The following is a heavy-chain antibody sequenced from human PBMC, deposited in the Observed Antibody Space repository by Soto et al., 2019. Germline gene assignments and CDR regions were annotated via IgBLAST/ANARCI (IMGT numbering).Heavy chain of an antibody. CDR3: VREVVLTEWYFDN. J-gene: IGHJ4*02. Sequence: QVQVLESGGGVVQPGGSLRISSATSGFTFSDYSMHWLRQTPGKGLEWVAVTSSTGGTKFYADSVRGRFTVSRDNSKNTLYLHMNSLRPEDTAVYYCVREVVLTEWYFDNWGQGILVTVSS. V-gene: IGHV3-30-3*01. CDR1: GFTFSDYS. D-gene: IGHD2-21*01. CDR2: TSSTGGTK.